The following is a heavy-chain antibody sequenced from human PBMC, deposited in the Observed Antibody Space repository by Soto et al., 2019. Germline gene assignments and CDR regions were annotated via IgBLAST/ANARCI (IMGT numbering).Heavy chain of an antibody. J-gene: IGHJ6*02. CDR2: IIPILNLV. CDR3: ATATERTPWGRLDV. V-gene: IGHV1-69*01. D-gene: IGHD7-27*01. Sequence: VQLEQSATEVRKPGSSVKLYCKTSGDSFNDYAISWVRQAPGQGLEWMGGIIPILNLVRYAEKFQGRVTISATDSKGTAYLEVTRLRSEDTATYYCATATERTPWGRLDVWGLGTTVSVSS. CDR1: GDSFNDYA.